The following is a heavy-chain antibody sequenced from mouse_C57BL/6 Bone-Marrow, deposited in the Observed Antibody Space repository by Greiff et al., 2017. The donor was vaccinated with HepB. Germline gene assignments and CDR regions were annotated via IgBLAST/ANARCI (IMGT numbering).Heavy chain of an antibody. CDR1: W. D-gene: IGHD1-1*01. V-gene: IGHV3-4*01. CDR3: ARGPYYYGSSYRYFDV. J-gene: IGHJ1*03. CDR2: ISSSGST. Sequence: WWNWIRQVSGSKLEWIGYISSSGSTDSNPSLKSRISITRDTSKNQLFLQLNSVTTEDIATYYCARGPYYYGSSYRYFDVWGTGTTVTVSS.